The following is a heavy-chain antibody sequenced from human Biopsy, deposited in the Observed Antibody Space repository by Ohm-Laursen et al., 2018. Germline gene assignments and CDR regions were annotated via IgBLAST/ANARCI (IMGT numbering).Heavy chain of an antibody. J-gene: IGHJ4*02. CDR3: ARMEQPHDY. V-gene: IGHV1-2*06. CDR2: INPNSGDT. D-gene: IGHD6-13*01. Sequence: ATVKISCKASGYTFTGYHVHWVRQAPGQGLEWMGRINPNSGDTVFARNFQGRVTMTRDTAISTVYMDLRNLRPDDTAVYFCARMEQPHDYWGQGTLVTVSS. CDR1: GYTFTGYH.